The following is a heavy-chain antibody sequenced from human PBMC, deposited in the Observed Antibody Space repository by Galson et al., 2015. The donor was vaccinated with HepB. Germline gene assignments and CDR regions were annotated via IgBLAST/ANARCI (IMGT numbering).Heavy chain of an antibody. J-gene: IGHJ2*01. D-gene: IGHD3-10*01. CDR1: GDSVSSNSAA. CDR3: ARDLSYYYGSGSYYLPPNWYFDL. CDR2: TYYRSKWYN. Sequence: CAISGDSVSSNSAAWNWIRQSPSRGLEWLGRTYYRSKWYNDYAVSVKSRITINPDTSKNQFSLQLNSMTPEDTAVYYCARDLSYYYGSGSYYLPPNWYFDLWGRGTLVTVSS. V-gene: IGHV6-1*01.